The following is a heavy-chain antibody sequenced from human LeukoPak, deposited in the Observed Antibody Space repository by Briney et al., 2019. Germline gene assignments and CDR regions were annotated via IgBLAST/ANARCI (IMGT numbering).Heavy chain of an antibody. CDR3: AREGAAYCGGDCYSLAFDY. V-gene: IGHV4-59*01. J-gene: IGHJ4*02. D-gene: IGHD2-21*02. CDR1: GGSITNYY. CDR2: IYYSGST. Sequence: PSETLSLTCAVSGGSITNYYWSWIRQPPGKGLEWIGYIYYSGSTNYNPSLKSRVTISVDTSKNQFSLKLSSVTAADTAVYYCAREGAAYCGGDCYSLAFDYWGQGTLVTVSS.